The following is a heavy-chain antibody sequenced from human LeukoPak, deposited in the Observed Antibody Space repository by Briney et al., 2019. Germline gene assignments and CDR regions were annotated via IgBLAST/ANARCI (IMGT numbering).Heavy chain of an antibody. Sequence: KSSETLSLTCTVSGGSISSYYWSWIRQPPGKGLEWIGYIYYSGSTNYNPSLKSRVTISVDTSKNQFSLKLSSVTAADTAVYYCAREPAMRYYDILTGYWGVWHYFDYWGQGTLVTVSS. CDR3: AREPAMRYYDILTGYWGVWHYFDY. CDR1: GGSISSYY. D-gene: IGHD3-9*01. V-gene: IGHV4-59*01. CDR2: IYYSGST. J-gene: IGHJ4*02.